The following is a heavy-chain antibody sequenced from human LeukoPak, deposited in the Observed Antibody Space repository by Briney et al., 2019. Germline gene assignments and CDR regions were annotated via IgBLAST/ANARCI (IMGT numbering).Heavy chain of an antibody. Sequence: SETLSLTCTVSGGSISSYYWSWIRQPPGKGLEWIGYIYTSGSTNYNPSLKSRVTISVDTSKNQFSLKLSSVTAADTAVYYCARLDRSGPGVDYWGQGTLVTVSS. CDR1: GGSISSYY. D-gene: IGHD3-22*01. CDR3: ARLDRSGPGVDY. J-gene: IGHJ4*02. CDR2: IYTSGST. V-gene: IGHV4-4*09.